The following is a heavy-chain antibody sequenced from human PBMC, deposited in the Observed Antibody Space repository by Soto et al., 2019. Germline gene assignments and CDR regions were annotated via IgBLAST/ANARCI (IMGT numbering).Heavy chain of an antibody. CDR2: INGGGGST. V-gene: IGHV3-23*01. D-gene: IGHD5-18*01. J-gene: IGHJ5*02. CDR1: GFTFSNHV. Sequence: SGGSLRLSCAASGFTFSNHVMNWVRQAPGKGLEWVSAINGGGGSTFYADSVKGRFTISRDNSKNTLYLQMNSLRAEDTAVYYCAKGGGYSYGYFYNWFDPWGQGTLVTVSS. CDR3: AKGGGYSYGYFYNWFDP.